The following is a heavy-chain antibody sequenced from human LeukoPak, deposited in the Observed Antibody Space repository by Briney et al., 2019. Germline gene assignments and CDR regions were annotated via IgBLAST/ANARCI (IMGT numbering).Heavy chain of an antibody. Sequence: GGSLRLSCAASGFTFSEAWMNWVRQAPGKGLEWVGRIKRKTDGGPTDYAAPVKGRFTVSRDDSKSTLYLQMKSLKIEDTAVYYCAAGTGTSDFDYWGQGTPVTVSS. D-gene: IGHD1-7*01. J-gene: IGHJ4*02. CDR2: IKRKTDGGPT. CDR3: AAGTGTSDFDY. V-gene: IGHV3-15*01. CDR1: GFTFSEAW.